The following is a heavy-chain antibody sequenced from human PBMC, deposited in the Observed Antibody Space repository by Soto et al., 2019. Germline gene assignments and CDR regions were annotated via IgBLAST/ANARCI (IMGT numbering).Heavy chain of an antibody. D-gene: IGHD2-2*03. CDR2: IYSSENT. J-gene: IGHJ6*02. CDR3: ARLNGYCINTKCHDYYGMDV. V-gene: IGHV4-39*01. CDR1: GGSVSSSSYS. Sequence: SETLSLTCTVSGGSVSSSSYSWGWIRQSPGKGLEWIGTIYSSENTYYNPSLLSRVTISVDTSKNEFSLRLGSVTAADTAVYYCARLNGYCINTKCHDYYGMDVWGQGTTVTVSS.